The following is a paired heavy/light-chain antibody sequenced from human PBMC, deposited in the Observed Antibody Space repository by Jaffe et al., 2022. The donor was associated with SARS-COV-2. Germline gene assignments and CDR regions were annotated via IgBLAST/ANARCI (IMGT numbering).Heavy chain of an antibody. D-gene: IGHD3-3*01. V-gene: IGHV3-23*01. CDR3: AKYDFYTARWYGMGV. Sequence: EVQLLESGGGLVQPGGSLRLSCTASGFTFRSYAMSWVRQAPGKGLEWVSGISDSTRNTYYADSVKGRFTISRDNSKSTLYLQMNSLRAEDTAVYYCAKYDFYTARWYGMGVWGQGTTVTVSS. CDR2: ISDSTRNT. J-gene: IGHJ6*02. CDR1: GFTFRSYA.
Light chain of an antibody. CDR2: LGS. CDR1: QSLLHSNGYNY. V-gene: IGKV2-28*01. Sequence: DIVMTQSPLSLPVTPGEPASISCRSSQSLLHSNGYNYLDWYLQKPGQSPQLLIYLGSNRASGVPDRFSGSGSGTDFTLKISRVEAEDVGVYYCMQVLQTGTFGQGTKVEIK. J-gene: IGKJ1*01. CDR3: MQVLQTGT.